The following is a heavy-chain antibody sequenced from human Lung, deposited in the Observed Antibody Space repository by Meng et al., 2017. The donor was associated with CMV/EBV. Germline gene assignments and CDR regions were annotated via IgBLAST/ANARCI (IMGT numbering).Heavy chain of an antibody. V-gene: IGHV3-21*01. CDR1: GFTFSGYS. D-gene: IGHD6-6*01. CDR3: ARGGLIAARNDY. Sequence: GESLKISCAASGFTFSGYSMNWVRQAPGKGLEWVSSISSSSSYIYYADSVKGRFTISRDNAKNSLYLQMNSLRAEDTAVYYCARGGLIAARNDYWGQGTLVTVSS. J-gene: IGHJ4*02. CDR2: ISSSSSYI.